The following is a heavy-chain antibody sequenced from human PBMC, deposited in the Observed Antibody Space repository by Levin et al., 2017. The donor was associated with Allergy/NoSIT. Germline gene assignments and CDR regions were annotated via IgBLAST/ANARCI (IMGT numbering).Heavy chain of an antibody. Sequence: GGSLRLSCAASGFTFSSYAMSWVRQAPGKGLEWVSGISGSGDRTYDTDSVKGRFTISRDNSKNTLYLQMNSLRAEDTAVYYCAKQKVARVDGSTVTSKKPCYYALDVWGQGTTVTVSS. CDR1: GFTFSSYA. D-gene: IGHD4-17*01. V-gene: IGHV3-23*01. CDR2: ISGSGDRT. J-gene: IGHJ6*02. CDR3: AKQKVARVDGSTVTSKKPCYYALDV.